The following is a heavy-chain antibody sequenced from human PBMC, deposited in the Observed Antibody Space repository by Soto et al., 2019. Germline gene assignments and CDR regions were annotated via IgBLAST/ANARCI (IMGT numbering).Heavy chain of an antibody. J-gene: IGHJ4*02. D-gene: IGHD4-17*01. Sequence: EVQLLESGGGVVQPGGSLRLSCAASGFTFSSYAMSWVRQAPGKGLEWVSAISGSGGSTYYADSVKGRFTISRDNSKNPLYLQMNSRRAEDTAVYYCARGIDRSVTTTDDYWGQGTLVTVSS. CDR3: ARGIDRSVTTTDDY. V-gene: IGHV3-23*01. CDR2: ISGSGGST. CDR1: GFTFSSYA.